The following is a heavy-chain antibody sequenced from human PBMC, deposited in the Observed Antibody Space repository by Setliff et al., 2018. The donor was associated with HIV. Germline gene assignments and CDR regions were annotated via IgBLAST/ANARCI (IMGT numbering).Heavy chain of an antibody. D-gene: IGHD3-10*01. CDR2: MNPNSGVS. CDR1: GHTFTNYD. J-gene: IGHJ6*02. V-gene: IGHV1-8*01. Sequence: ASVKVSCKPPGHTFTNYDIHWMRRAPGQGLEWMGWMNPNSGVSGYALKFHDRVIMTRDTSITTLYMELSSLTSEDTAVYYCARGKGVGGVIITGGLDVWGQGTTVTVSS. CDR3: ARGKGVGGVIITGGLDV.